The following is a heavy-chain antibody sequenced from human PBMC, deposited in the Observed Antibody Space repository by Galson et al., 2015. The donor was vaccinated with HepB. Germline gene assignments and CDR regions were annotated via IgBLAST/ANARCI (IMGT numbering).Heavy chain of an antibody. D-gene: IGHD1/OR15-1a*01. V-gene: IGHV5-51*03. CDR1: GYTFTTYW. CDR3: ARLGSGTPSKSRPFFDY. J-gene: IGHJ4*02. Sequence: QSGAEVKKPGESLKISCRGSGYTFTTYWIGWVRQMPGKGLEWMGIIYPGDSDTKYSPAFQGQVTISADKSISTAYLHWSSLGASDAAMYYCARLGSGTPSKSRPFFDYWGQGTLVTVSS. CDR2: IYPGDSDT.